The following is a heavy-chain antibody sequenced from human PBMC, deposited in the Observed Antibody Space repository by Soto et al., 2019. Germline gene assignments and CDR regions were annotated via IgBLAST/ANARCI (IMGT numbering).Heavy chain of an antibody. CDR3: ARELRFGEDYYGMDV. Sequence: QVQLQESGPGLVKPSQTLSLTCTVSGGSISSGGYYWSWIRQHPGKGLEWIGYIYYSGSTYYNPSLKSRVTISVDTSKTPFSLKLSSVTAADTAVYYCARELRFGEDYYGMDVWGQGTTVTVSS. CDR2: IYYSGST. D-gene: IGHD3-10*01. V-gene: IGHV4-31*03. CDR1: GGSISSGGYY. J-gene: IGHJ6*02.